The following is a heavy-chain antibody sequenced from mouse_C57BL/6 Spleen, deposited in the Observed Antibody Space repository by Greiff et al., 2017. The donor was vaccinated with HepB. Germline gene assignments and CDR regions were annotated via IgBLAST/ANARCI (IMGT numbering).Heavy chain of an antibody. V-gene: IGHV1-61*01. CDR1: GYTFTSYW. Sequence: VQLQQPGAELVRPGSSVKLSCKASGYTFTSYWMDWVKQRPGQGLEWIGNIYPSDSETHYNQKFKDKATLTVDKSSSTAYMQLSSLTSEDSAVYCCARNLGAMDYWGQGTSVTVSS. CDR3: ARNLGAMDY. J-gene: IGHJ4*01. CDR2: IYPSDSET.